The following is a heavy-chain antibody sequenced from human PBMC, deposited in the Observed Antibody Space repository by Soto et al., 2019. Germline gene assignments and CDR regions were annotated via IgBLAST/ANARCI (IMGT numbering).Heavy chain of an antibody. CDR3: ARVDGESRMDV. CDR2: IVSGSTYT. D-gene: IGHD2-21*01. CDR1: VFTFSDYY. Sequence: VQLVESGGGLVKPGGSLRLSCAASVFTFSDYYMAWVRQTPGKGLEWIAYIVSGSTYTNYADSVKGRFTISRDNDRESLFLEMNSLRADDTALYYCARVDGESRMDVWGQGTTVSVS. V-gene: IGHV3-11*06. J-gene: IGHJ6*02.